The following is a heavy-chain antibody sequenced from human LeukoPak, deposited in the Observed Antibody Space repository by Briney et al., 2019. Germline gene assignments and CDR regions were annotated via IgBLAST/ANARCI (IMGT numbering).Heavy chain of an antibody. CDR2: ISYDGSNK. J-gene: IGHJ3*02. V-gene: IGHV3-30*04. CDR1: GFTFSSYA. D-gene: IGHD1-26*01. CDR3: AREWERLGAFDI. Sequence: GGSLRLSCAASGFTFSSYAMHWVRQAPGKGLEWVAVISYDGSNKYYADSVKGRFTISRDNSKNTLYLQMNSLRAEDTAVYYCAREWERLGAFDIWGQGTMVTVSS.